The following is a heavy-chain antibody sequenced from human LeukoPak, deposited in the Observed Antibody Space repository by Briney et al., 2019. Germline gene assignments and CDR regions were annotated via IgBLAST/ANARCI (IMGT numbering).Heavy chain of an antibody. Sequence: SETLSLTCTVSGGSISSYYWSWIRQPPGKGLEWIGYIYYSGSTNYNPSLKSRVTISVDTSKNQFSLKLSSVTAADTAVYYCARDAWAVAGIDYWGQGTLVTVAS. CDR1: GGSISSYY. V-gene: IGHV4-59*01. CDR3: ARDAWAVAGIDY. J-gene: IGHJ4*02. D-gene: IGHD6-19*01. CDR2: IYYSGST.